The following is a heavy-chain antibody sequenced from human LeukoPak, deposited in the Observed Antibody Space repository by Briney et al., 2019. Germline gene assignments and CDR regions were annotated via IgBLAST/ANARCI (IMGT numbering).Heavy chain of an antibody. V-gene: IGHV4-61*01. CDR1: GASVNSSSFY. Sequence: SETLSLTCSVSGASVNSSSFYWGWIRQPPGKGLEWIGYIHYTGSTNYNPSLKSRVTISVETSKNQFSLKLKSVTAADTAVYYCARGGYYGSGNDFRFDPWGQGTLVTVSS. J-gene: IGHJ5*02. D-gene: IGHD3-10*01. CDR2: IHYTGST. CDR3: ARGGYYGSGNDFRFDP.